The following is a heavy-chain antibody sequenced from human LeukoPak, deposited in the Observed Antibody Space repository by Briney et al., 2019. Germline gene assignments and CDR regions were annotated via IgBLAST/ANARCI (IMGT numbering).Heavy chain of an antibody. J-gene: IGHJ4*02. Sequence: SETLSLTCTVSSGSVSNSHYYWAWVRQPPGKGLEWLGSIFYSGSTYYNPSLKSRVTISVDTSKNQFSLKLSSVTAADTAVYYCARGPFYGDYVRLFDYWGQGTLVTVSS. V-gene: IGHV4-39*07. CDR1: SGSVSNSHYY. CDR2: IFYSGST. CDR3: ARGPFYGDYVRLFDY. D-gene: IGHD4-17*01.